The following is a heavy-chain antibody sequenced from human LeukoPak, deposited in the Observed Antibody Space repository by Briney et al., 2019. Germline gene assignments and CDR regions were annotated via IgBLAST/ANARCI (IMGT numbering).Heavy chain of an antibody. Sequence: ASVKVSCKASGYTFTSYYMHWVRHAPGQGLEWMGIINPSGGSTSYAQTFQGRVTMTRDTSTSTVYMELSSLRSEDTAVYYCARADGYDYYFDYWGQGTLVTVSS. J-gene: IGHJ4*02. CDR1: GYTFTSYY. CDR3: ARADGYDYYFDY. CDR2: INPSGGST. V-gene: IGHV1-46*01. D-gene: IGHD5-12*01.